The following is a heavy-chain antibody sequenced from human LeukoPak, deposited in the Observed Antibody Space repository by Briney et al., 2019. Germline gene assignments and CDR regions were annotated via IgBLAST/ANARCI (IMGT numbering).Heavy chain of an antibody. CDR3: ARGGYYGFWSGYSGPSKNYFDY. CDR1: GYSISSGYY. D-gene: IGHD3-3*01. Sequence: SETLSFTCTVSGYSISSGYYWGWIRQPPGKGLEWIGSIYHSGSTYYNPSLKSRVTVSVDTSKNQFSLKLSSVTAADTAVYYCARGGYYGFWSGYSGPSKNYFDYWGQGTLVTVSS. CDR2: IYHSGST. V-gene: IGHV4-38-2*02. J-gene: IGHJ4*02.